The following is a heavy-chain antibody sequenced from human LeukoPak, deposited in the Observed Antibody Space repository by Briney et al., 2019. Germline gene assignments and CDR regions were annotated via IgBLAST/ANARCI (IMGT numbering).Heavy chain of an antibody. J-gene: IGHJ2*01. D-gene: IGHD5-18*01. CDR3: ARERYSYGPGYFDL. CDR2: IYYSGST. CDR1: GGSISSSSYY. Sequence: PSETLSLTCTVSGGSISSSSYYWSWIRQPPGKGLEWIGYIYYSGSTNYNPSLKSRVTISVDTSKNQFSLKLSSVTAADTAVYYCARERYSYGPGYFDLWGRGTLVTVSS. V-gene: IGHV4-61*01.